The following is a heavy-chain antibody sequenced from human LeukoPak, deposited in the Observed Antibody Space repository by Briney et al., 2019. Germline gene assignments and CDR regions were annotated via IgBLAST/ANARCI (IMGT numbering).Heavy chain of an antibody. CDR2: ISYGGSNK. J-gene: IGHJ4*02. CDR1: GFTFSSYA. D-gene: IGHD3-10*01. Sequence: GGSLRLSCAASGFTFSSYAMHWVRQAPGKGLEWVAVISYGGSNKYYADSVKGRFTISRDNSKNTLYLQMNSLRAEDTAVYYCARAVGPFDYWGQGTLVTVSS. CDR3: ARAVGPFDY. V-gene: IGHV3-30*04.